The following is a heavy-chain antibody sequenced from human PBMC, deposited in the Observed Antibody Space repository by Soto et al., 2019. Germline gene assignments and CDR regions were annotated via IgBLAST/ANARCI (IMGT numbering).Heavy chain of an antibody. Sequence: GGSLRLSCAASGFPVSSNYMSWVRQAPGKGLEWVSVIYSGGSTYYADSVKGRFTISRDNSKNTLYLQMNSLRAEDTAVYYCARDRYCISTSCYAYYYYGMDVWGQGTTVTSP. CDR1: GFPVSSNY. CDR2: IYSGGST. D-gene: IGHD2-2*01. V-gene: IGHV3-53*01. CDR3: ARDRYCISTSCYAYYYYGMDV. J-gene: IGHJ6*02.